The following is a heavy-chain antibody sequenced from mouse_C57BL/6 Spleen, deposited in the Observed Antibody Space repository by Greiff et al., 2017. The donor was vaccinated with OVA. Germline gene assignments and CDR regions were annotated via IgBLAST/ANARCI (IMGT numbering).Heavy chain of an antibody. J-gene: IGHJ3*01. Sequence: QVTLKVSGPGILQPSQTLSLTCSFSGFSLSTFGMGVGWIRQPSGKGLEWLAHIWWDDDKYYNPALKSRLTISKDTSNNLVFLNSANVYTADTATDYCARRASHPSYMAYWGQGSLVTVSA. CDR3: ARRASHPSYMAY. CDR1: GFSLSTFGMG. V-gene: IGHV8-8*01. D-gene: IGHD2-12*01. CDR2: IWWDDDK.